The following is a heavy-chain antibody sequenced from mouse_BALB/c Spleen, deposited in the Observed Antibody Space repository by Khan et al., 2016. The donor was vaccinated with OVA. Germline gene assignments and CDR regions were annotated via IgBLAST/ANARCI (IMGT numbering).Heavy chain of an antibody. CDR1: GDSITTGY. D-gene: IGHD2-14*01. CDR3: ARSTYRYAFVY. V-gene: IGHV3-8*02. Sequence: VQLKQSGPSLVKPSQTLSLTCSVTGDSITTGYWNWIRKFPGNKLEYMGYIIYTGYTYYNPSLKSRISITRHTSNNQYYLQLNSVNEEDTATYYCARSTYRYAFVYWGQGTLVTVSA. J-gene: IGHJ3*01. CDR2: IIYTGYT.